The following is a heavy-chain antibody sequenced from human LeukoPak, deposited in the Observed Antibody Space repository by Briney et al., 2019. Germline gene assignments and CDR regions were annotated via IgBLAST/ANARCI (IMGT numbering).Heavy chain of an antibody. J-gene: IGHJ3*02. CDR1: GYTFTGYY. Sequence: GASVKVSCKASGYTFTGYYMHWVRQAPGQGLEWMGRINPNSGGTNYAQKFQGRVTMTRDTSISTAYMELSRLRPDDTAVYYCARDKGDIAVVVAATHGAFDIWGQGTMVTVSS. V-gene: IGHV1-2*06. CDR2: INPNSGGT. D-gene: IGHD2-15*01. CDR3: ARDKGDIAVVVAATHGAFDI.